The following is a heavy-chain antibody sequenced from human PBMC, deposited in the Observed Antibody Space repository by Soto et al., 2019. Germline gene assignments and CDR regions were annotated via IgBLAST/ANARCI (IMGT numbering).Heavy chain of an antibody. CDR2: IYYSGTT. J-gene: IGHJ6*03. V-gene: IGHV4-39*01. D-gene: IGHD2-21*01. CDR1: GGSISSSSYY. CDR3: ARQVRAVFASYYFYYYYMDV. Sequence: SETLSLTCTVSGGSISSSSYYWGWIRQPPGKGLEWIGTIYYSGTTFYNPSLKSRVTISVDTSKNQFSLKLSSVTAADTAVYYCARQVRAVFASYYFYYYYMDVWGKGTTVTVSS.